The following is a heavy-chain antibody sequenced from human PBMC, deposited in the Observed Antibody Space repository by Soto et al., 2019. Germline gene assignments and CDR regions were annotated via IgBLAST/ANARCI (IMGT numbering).Heavy chain of an antibody. CDR2: ISGSGGST. J-gene: IGHJ4*02. Sequence: PGGSLRLSCAASGFTFSSYAMSWVRQAPGKGLEWVSAISGSGGSTYYADSVKGRFTISRDNSKNTLYLQMNSLRAEDTAVYYCAKTPNYYDSSGYYIFDYWGQGTLVTVSS. CDR1: GFTFSSYA. D-gene: IGHD3-22*01. CDR3: AKTPNYYDSSGYYIFDY. V-gene: IGHV3-23*01.